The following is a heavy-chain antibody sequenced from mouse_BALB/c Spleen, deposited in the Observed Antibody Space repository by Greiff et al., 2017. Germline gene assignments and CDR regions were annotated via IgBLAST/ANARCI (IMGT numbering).Heavy chain of an antibody. CDR2: FYPGSGSI. V-gene: IGHV1-62-2*01. D-gene: IGHD3-2*02. CDR3: ARHEAGRYLRGGYAMDY. J-gene: IGHJ4*01. Sequence: QVQLQQSGAGLVKPGASVKLSCKASGYTFTEYIIHWVKQRSGQGLEWIGWFYPGSGSIKYNEKFKDKATLTADKSSSTVYMELSRLTSEDSAVYFCARHEAGRYLRGGYAMDYWGQGTSVTVSS. CDR1: GYTFTEYI.